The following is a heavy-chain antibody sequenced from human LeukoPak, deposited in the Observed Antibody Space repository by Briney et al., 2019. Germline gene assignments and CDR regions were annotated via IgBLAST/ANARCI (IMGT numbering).Heavy chain of an antibody. V-gene: IGHV1-58*01. D-gene: IGHD2-15*01. CDR2: IVVGSGNI. CDR1: GFPFSNSA. Sequence: ATSVKVSCKASGFPFSNSAVQWVRQARGQRLEWIGWIVVGSGNIKYAQKFQERVTITRSMSTSTAYMELSRLRSEDTAMDYWAEGYYGGGTSSPRNYWGQGTLVT. J-gene: IGHJ4*02. CDR3: AEGYYGGGTSSPRNY.